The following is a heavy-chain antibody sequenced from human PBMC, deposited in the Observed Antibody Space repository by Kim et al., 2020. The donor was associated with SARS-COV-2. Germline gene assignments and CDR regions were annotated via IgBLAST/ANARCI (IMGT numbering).Heavy chain of an antibody. Sequence: GGSLRLSCAASGFTFDDYAMHWVRQAPGKGLEWVSGISWNSGSIGYADSVKGRFTISRDNAKNSLYLQMNSLRAEETALYYCAKDKSGRNDYYYGMDVWGQGTTVTVSS. CDR2: ISWNSGSI. CDR1: GFTFDDYA. D-gene: IGHD2-15*01. CDR3: AKDKSGRNDYYYGMDV. J-gene: IGHJ6*02. V-gene: IGHV3-9*01.